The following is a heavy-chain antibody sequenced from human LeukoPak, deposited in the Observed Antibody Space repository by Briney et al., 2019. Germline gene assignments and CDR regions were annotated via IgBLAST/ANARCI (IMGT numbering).Heavy chain of an antibody. CDR3: ARGPSAVAGTPRTGFDY. J-gene: IGHJ4*02. CDR1: GGSISSSYYY. Sequence: SETLSLTCTVSGGSISSSYYYWGWIRQPPGKGLEWIGSIYYSGSTYYNPSLKSRVTISVDTSKNQFSLKLSSVTAADTAVYYCARGPSAVAGTPRTGFDYWGQGTLVTVSS. CDR2: IYYSGST. V-gene: IGHV4-39*01. D-gene: IGHD6-19*01.